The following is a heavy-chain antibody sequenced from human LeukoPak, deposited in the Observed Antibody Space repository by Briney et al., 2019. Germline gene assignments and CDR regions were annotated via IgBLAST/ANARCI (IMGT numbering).Heavy chain of an antibody. CDR2: IYYSGST. D-gene: IGHD3-22*01. J-gene: IGHJ4*02. V-gene: IGHV4-39*07. CDR3: ARGGWNKFDY. CDR1: GGSISSSSYY. Sequence: SETLSLTCTVSGGSISSSSYYWGWIRQPPGKGLEWIGSIYYSGSTYYNPSLKSRVTISVDTSKNQFSLKLSSVTAADTAVYYWARGGWNKFDYWGQGTLVTVSS.